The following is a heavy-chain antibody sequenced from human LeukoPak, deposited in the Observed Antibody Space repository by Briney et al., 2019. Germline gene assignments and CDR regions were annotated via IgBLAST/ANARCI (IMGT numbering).Heavy chain of an antibody. CDR1: GDSLSRYY. D-gene: IGHD2/OR15-2a*01. CDR2: INPSGSP. CDR3: ASVRHDPLEYYYYIDV. V-gene: IGHV4-34*01. Sequence: PSETLSLTCAVYGDSLSRYYWTWIRQSPGKGLEWLGEINPSGSPDYTPSLKSRATISVDTSNNQFSLRLASVTAADTAVYYCASVRHDPLEYYYYIDVWGKGTTVTVSS. J-gene: IGHJ6*03.